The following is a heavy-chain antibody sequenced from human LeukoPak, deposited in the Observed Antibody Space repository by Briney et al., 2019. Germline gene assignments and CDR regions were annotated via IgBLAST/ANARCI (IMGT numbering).Heavy chain of an antibody. V-gene: IGHV3-11*04. CDR3: ARDGSTYYYDSSGTRDAFDI. CDR1: GFTFRDYY. D-gene: IGHD3-22*01. J-gene: IGHJ3*02. CDR2: FSSSGSTI. Sequence: GGSLRLSCAASGFTFRDYYMSWIRQAPGKGLEWVSCFSSSGSTIYYADSVKGRFTISRDNAKNSLYLQMNSLTAEDTAVYYCARDGSTYYYDSSGTRDAFDIWGQGTMVTVSS.